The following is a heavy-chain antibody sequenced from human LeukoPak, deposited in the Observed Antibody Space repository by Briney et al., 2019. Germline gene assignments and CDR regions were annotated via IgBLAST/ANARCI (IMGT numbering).Heavy chain of an antibody. Sequence: PGGSLRLSCAVSGFIFDDYAMHWVRQAPGKGLEWVSVIYSGGSTYYADSVKGRFTISRDNSKNTLYLQMNSLRAEDTAAYYCARSGAAGTFDYWGQGTLVTVSS. D-gene: IGHD6-13*01. J-gene: IGHJ4*02. CDR1: GFIFDDYA. CDR2: IYSGGST. CDR3: ARSGAAGTFDY. V-gene: IGHV3-66*01.